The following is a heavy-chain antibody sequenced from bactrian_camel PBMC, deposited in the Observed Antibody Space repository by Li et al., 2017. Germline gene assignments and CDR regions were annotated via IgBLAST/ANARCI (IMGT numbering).Heavy chain of an antibody. J-gene: IGHJ6*01. CDR1: GVMFYSHC. V-gene: IGHV3-3*01. D-gene: IGHD2*01. Sequence: HVQLVESGGGFVQAGGSLRLSCAAPGVMFYSHCMGWFRQSPGKERERVATIARDSSRVNYADSVKGRFTISRDITKNTVVLQMSSLKPEDTGMYRCAALKCARCPTGFCYTDTEADFAYFGQGTQVTVS. CDR2: IARDSSRV. CDR3: AALKCARCPTGFCYTDTEADFAY.